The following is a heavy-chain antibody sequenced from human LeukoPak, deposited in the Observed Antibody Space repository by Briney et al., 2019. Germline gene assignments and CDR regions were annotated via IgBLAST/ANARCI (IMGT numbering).Heavy chain of an antibody. CDR3: ARETGEWLTPFDY. J-gene: IGHJ4*02. CDR2: ISYDGSNK. Sequence: GGSLRLSCAASGFTFSSYAMHWVRQAPGKGLEWVAVISYDGSNKYYADSVKGRFTISRDNAKNSLYLQMNSLRAEDTAMYYCARETGEWLTPFDYWGQGTLVTVSS. V-gene: IGHV3-30*04. D-gene: IGHD3-16*01. CDR1: GFTFSSYA.